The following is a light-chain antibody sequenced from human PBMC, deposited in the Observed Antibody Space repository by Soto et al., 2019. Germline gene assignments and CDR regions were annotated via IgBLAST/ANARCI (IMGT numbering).Light chain of an antibody. J-gene: IGKJ4*01. CDR1: RNITRK. Sequence: EIVMTQSPATLSVSPGERATLSCRASRNITRKLAWYQQKPGQAPRLLTSGASTRATGIPARFSGSVSGTKFTDTNIRLHSEDSAVYYCQQYYDYPPLIFGGGTKVEFK. CDR3: QQYYDYPPLI. CDR2: GAS. V-gene: IGKV3-15*01.